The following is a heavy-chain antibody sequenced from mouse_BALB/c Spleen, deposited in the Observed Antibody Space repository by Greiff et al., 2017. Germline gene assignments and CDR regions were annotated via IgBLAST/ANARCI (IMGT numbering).Heavy chain of an antibody. V-gene: IGHV1-14*01. CDR1: GYTFTSYV. CDR3: ARGGYYGYDWFAY. Sequence: VQLQQSGPELVKPGASVKMSCKASGYTFTSYVMHWVKQKPGQGLEWIGYINPYNDGTKYNEKFKGKATLTSDKSSSTAYMELSSLTSEDSAVYYCARGGYYGYDWFAYWGQGTLVTVSA. J-gene: IGHJ3*01. CDR2: INPYNDGT. D-gene: IGHD2-2*01.